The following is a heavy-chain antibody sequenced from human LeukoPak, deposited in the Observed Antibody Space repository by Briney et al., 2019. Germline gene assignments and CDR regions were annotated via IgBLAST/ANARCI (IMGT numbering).Heavy chain of an antibody. J-gene: IGHJ4*02. CDR1: GGSISSGDYY. Sequence: PSETLSLTCTVSGGSISSGDYYWSWIRQPAGKGLEWIGRIYTSGSTNYNPSLKSRVTISVDTSKNQFSLKLSSVTAADTAVYYCARERPKAMVSRYFDYWGQGTLVTVSS. D-gene: IGHD5-18*01. CDR3: ARERPKAMVSRYFDY. V-gene: IGHV4-61*02. CDR2: IYTSGST.